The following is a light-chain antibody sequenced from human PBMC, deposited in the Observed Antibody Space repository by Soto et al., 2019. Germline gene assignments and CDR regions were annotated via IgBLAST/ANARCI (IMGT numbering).Light chain of an antibody. CDR3: QSYDSSLSGL. Sequence: QSVLTQPPSVSGAPGQRVTISCTGSSSNIGAGYDVHWYQQLPGTAPKLLIYGNSNRPSGVPDRFSGSKSGTSASLAITGRQAEDEADYYCQSYDSSLSGLFGGGTQLTVL. CDR2: GNS. CDR1: SSNIGAGYD. V-gene: IGLV1-40*01. J-gene: IGLJ2*01.